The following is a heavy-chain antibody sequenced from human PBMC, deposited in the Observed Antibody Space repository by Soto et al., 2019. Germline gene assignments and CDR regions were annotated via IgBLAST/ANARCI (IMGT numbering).Heavy chain of an antibody. CDR3: ARVSIAVAGIDYYFDY. V-gene: IGHV3-30-3*01. J-gene: IGHJ4*02. CDR1: GFSFSSCA. D-gene: IGHD6-19*01. Sequence: QVQLVESGGGVVQPGRSLRLSCAASGFSFSSCAMHWVRQAPGKGLEWVAVVSHDGSNKYYADSVKGRVTISRDNSISTVYLQMNSLRAEDTAVYYCARVSIAVAGIDYYFDYWGQGTLVTVSS. CDR2: VSHDGSNK.